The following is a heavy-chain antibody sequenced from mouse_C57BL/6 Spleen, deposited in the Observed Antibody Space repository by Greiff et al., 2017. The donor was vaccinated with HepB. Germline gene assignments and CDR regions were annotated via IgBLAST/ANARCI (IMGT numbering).Heavy chain of an antibody. V-gene: IGHV5-6*01. Sequence: ESGGDLVKPGGSLKLSCAASGFTFSSYGMSWVRQTPDKRLEWVATISSGGSYTYYPDSVKGRFTISRDNAKNTLYLQMSSLKSEDTAMYYCARQGRDYVDYWGQGTTLTVSS. J-gene: IGHJ2*01. CDR1: GFTFSSYG. CDR3: ARQGRDYVDY. CDR2: ISSGGSYT.